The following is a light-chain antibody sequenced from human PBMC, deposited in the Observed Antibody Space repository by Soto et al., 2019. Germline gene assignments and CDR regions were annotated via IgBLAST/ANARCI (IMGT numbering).Light chain of an antibody. CDR3: QQYNNWPPIT. V-gene: IGKV3-15*01. J-gene: IGKJ5*01. CDR2: GAS. CDR1: QSVSSN. Sequence: EIVMTQSPATLSVSPGERATLSCRASQSVSSNLAWYQQKPGQAPRLLIYGASTRATGIPARFSGSGSGTELTRTISRVQSEDFAVYYCQQYNNWPPITFGQGTRLEIK.